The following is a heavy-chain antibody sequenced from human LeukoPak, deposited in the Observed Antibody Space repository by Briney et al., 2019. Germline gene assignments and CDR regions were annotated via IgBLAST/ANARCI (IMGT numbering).Heavy chain of an antibody. J-gene: IGHJ6*02. D-gene: IGHD2-2*01. CDR3: AREPVVPALYGMDV. Sequence: PSETLSLTCAVSGGSISNSAYYWAWIRQTPGTGLEWVGTIFFSGSTYYTPSLKSRVSMTVDTAKNQFSLKLASVTAADAAVYYCAREPVVPALYGMDVWGQGTTVTVSS. CDR1: GGSISNSAYY. CDR2: IFFSGST. V-gene: IGHV4-39*02.